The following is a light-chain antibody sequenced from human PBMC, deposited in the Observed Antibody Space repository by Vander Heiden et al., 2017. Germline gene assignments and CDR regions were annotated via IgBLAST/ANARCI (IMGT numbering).Light chain of an antibody. CDR2: GAS. V-gene: IGKV3-15*01. CDR1: QSVSSN. CDR3: QQYNNCPPWT. J-gene: IGKJ1*01. Sequence: EIVMTQSPATLSVSPGERATLSCRASQSVSSNLAWYQQKPGQAPRLLIYGASTRATGIPARFSGSGYGTEFTLTISSLQSEDFAVYYCQQYNNCPPWTFGQGTKVEIK.